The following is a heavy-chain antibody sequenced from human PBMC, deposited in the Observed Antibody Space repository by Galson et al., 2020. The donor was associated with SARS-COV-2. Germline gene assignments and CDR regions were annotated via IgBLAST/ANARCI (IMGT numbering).Heavy chain of an antibody. CDR2: VSFGGST. D-gene: IGHD3-10*01. CDR1: GGSISSSSFY. V-gene: IGHV4-39*01. J-gene: IGHJ4*02. CDR3: ARHLPTSSTSGSHFDY. Sequence: SETLSLTCSVSGGSISSSSFYWGWIRQPPGKGLEWIATVSFGGSTYSNVPLMSRVTMSVDTSRNLFFLKLTSVTAADTAVYYCARHLPTSSTSGSHFDYWGLGTLVTVSS.